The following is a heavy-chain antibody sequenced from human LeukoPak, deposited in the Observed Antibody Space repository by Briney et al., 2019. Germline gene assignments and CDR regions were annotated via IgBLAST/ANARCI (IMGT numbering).Heavy chain of an antibody. D-gene: IGHD3-10*01. CDR2: INAGNDNT. CDR3: ASHYGSGSLVDY. CDR1: GYTFTNYA. V-gene: IGHV1-3*01. Sequence: ASVKVSCKASGYTFTNYAVHWVRQAPGQRLERMGWINAGNDNTKYSQKFQGRVTITRDTSASTAYMELSSLRPEDTAVYYCASHYGSGSLVDYWGQGTLVSVSS. J-gene: IGHJ4*02.